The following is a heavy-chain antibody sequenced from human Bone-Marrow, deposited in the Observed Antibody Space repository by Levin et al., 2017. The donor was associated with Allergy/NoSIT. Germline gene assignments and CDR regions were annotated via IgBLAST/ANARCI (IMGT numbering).Heavy chain of an antibody. V-gene: IGHV1-2*02. CDR1: GNTFTGYY. D-gene: IGHD3-10*01. CDR2: IIPHSCGT. Sequence: ASVKVSCKASGNTFTGYYMHWVRQAPGQGLEWVGWIIPHSCGTNYAQKFQGKVTITRDKSISTAYMELNSLRSDDTAVYYCASRCPRVGRGLLAYWGQGTLVTVSS. J-gene: IGHJ4*02. CDR3: ASRCPRVGRGLLAY.